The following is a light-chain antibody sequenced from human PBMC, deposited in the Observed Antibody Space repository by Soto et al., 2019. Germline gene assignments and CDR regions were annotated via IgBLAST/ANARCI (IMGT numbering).Light chain of an antibody. CDR1: QSISRY. Sequence: RVTQSPSSLSASPGDRVTITCRASQSISRYLNWYQQKPGRAPNLLIYSASTLHSGVPSRFSGTKSATDFTLTITSLQPEDFATYYCQQFYSAPITFAQRTRLAIK. V-gene: IGKV1-39*01. CDR3: QQFYSAPIT. CDR2: SAS. J-gene: IGKJ5*01.